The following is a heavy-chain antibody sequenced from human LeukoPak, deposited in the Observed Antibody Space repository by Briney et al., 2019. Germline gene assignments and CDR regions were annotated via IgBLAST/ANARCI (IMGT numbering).Heavy chain of an antibody. Sequence: ASVKVSCKASGYTFRNYAITWVRQAPGQGLEFMGWISGYNGNTAYVQKFQGRVTMTQDTSTSIAYMELRSPRSDDTAVYFCARLQNGIYWFDPWGQGTLVIVSS. CDR1: GYTFRNYA. CDR3: ARLQNGIYWFDP. CDR2: ISGYNGNT. V-gene: IGHV1-18*01. D-gene: IGHD2-8*01. J-gene: IGHJ5*02.